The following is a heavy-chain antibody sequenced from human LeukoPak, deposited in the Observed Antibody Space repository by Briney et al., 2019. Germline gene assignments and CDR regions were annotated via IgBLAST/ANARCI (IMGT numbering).Heavy chain of an antibody. CDR3: ARDNGDYVSWFDP. Sequence: ASVKVSCTASGYTFTSYAMHWVRQAPGHRLEWMGWINAGNGNTKYSQKFQGRVTITRDTSASTAYMELSSLRSEDTAVYYCARDNGDYVSWFDPWGQGTLVTVSS. D-gene: IGHD4-17*01. CDR1: GYTFTSYA. CDR2: INAGNGNT. V-gene: IGHV1-3*01. J-gene: IGHJ5*02.